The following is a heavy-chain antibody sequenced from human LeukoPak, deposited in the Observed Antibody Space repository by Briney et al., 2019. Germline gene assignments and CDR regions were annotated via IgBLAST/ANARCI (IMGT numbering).Heavy chain of an antibody. D-gene: IGHD1-26*01. CDR3: ARVPRYELPYYYYGMDV. Sequence: SVKVSCKASGGTFSSYAISWVRQAPGQGLERMGGIIPIFGTANYAQKFQGRVTITADEPTSTAYMELSSLRSEDTAVYYCARVPRYELPYYYYGMDVWGQGTTVTVSS. CDR1: GGTFSSYA. V-gene: IGHV1-69*13. CDR2: IIPIFGTA. J-gene: IGHJ6*02.